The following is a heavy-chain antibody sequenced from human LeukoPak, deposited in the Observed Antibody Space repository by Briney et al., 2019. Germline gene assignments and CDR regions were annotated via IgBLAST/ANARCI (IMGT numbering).Heavy chain of an antibody. V-gene: IGHV3-7*03. CDR1: GFTFSSYA. CDR3: ARGGGLDV. Sequence: PGGSLRLSCAASGFTFSSYAMSWVRQAPGKGLEWAASINHNGNVNYYVDSVKGRFTISRDNAKNSLYLQMSNLRAEDTAVYFCARGGGLDVWGQGATVTVSS. CDR2: INHNGNVN. J-gene: IGHJ6*02. D-gene: IGHD3-16*01.